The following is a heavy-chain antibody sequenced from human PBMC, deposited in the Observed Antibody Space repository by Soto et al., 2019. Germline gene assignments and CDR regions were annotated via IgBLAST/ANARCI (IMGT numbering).Heavy chain of an antibody. V-gene: IGHV1-2*02. CDR2: INPNSGGT. CDR3: ARTRALPRDEYFQH. Sequence: ASVKVSCKASGYTFTGYYMHWVRQAPGQGLEWMGWINPNSGGTNYAQKFQGRVTMTRDASISTAYMELSRLRSDDTAAYYCARTRALPRDEYFQHWGQGTLVTVSS. J-gene: IGHJ1*01. CDR1: GYTFTGYY.